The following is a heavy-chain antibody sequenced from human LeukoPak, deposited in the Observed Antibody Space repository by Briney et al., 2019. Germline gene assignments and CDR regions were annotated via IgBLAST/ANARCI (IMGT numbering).Heavy chain of an antibody. J-gene: IGHJ4*02. CDR1: GFTFSSYN. Sequence: GGSLRLSCAASGFTFSSYNMNWVRQAPGKGLEWVSYISTSSSTIYYADSVKGRFTISRDNAKNSLYLQMNSLRAEDTAVYYCARAPPESIRAGHYFENWGQGTLVTVSS. CDR2: ISTSSSTI. CDR3: ARAPPESIRAGHYFEN. D-gene: IGHD1-14*01. V-gene: IGHV3-48*01.